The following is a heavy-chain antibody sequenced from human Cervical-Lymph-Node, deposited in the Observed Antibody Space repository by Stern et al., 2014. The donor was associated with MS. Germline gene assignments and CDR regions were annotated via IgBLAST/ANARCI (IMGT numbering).Heavy chain of an antibody. CDR3: PTNIL. D-gene: IGHD2-15*01. J-gene: IGHJ4*02. CDR2: IKSKNDGGTI. Sequence: EVQLLESGGGLVKPGGSLRLSCAASGFTFSNAWMSWVRQAPGKGLEWVGRIKSKNDGGTIDYAAPVLGRFTISRDDSKKPLYLQMNSLKSEDTAVYYCPTNILWGQGTLVTVSS. CDR1: GFTFSNAW. V-gene: IGHV3-15*01.